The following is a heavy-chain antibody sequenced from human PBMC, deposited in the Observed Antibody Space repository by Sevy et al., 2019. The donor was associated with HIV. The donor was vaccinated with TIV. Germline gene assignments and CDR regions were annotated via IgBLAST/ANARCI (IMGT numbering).Heavy chain of an antibody. Sequence: SETLSLTCSVSGGSISKIGNYWGWVRQPPGEGLEWIGDIFHTGKTNYNPSLKSRVTISLDTSKTQFSLKLSSVTAADTAVYYCAKIYDYWGPGALVTVSS. J-gene: IGHJ4*02. CDR3: AKIYDY. CDR2: IFHTGKT. D-gene: IGHD3-3*01. CDR1: GGSISKIGNY. V-gene: IGHV4-39*01.